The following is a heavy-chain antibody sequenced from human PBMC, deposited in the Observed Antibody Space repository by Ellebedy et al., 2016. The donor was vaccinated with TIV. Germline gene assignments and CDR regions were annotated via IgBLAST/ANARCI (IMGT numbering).Heavy chain of an antibody. V-gene: IGHV4-34*01. D-gene: IGHD5-18*01. Sequence: SETLSLTXAVYGGSFSGYYWSWIRQPPGKGLEWIGEINHSGSTNYNPSLKSRVTISVDTSKNQSSLKLSSVTAADTAVYYCARVGYSYEVDYWGQGTLVTVSS. CDR2: INHSGST. CDR1: GGSFSGYY. J-gene: IGHJ4*02. CDR3: ARVGYSYEVDY.